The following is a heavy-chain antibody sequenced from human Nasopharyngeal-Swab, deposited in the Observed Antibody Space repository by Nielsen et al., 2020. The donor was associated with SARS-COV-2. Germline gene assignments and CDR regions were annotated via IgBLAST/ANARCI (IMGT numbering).Heavy chain of an antibody. CDR3: AREVRYAARSFGY. CDR2: ISQLGGVT. V-gene: IGHV3-11*01. CDR1: GFTFNDHF. D-gene: IGHD2-2*01. J-gene: IGHJ4*02. Sequence: GGSLRPSCTASGFTFNDHFMSWIRQSPGRGREWVSKISQLGGVTDYADFAKGRFTVSRDNSKSSLYLEMNSLRAEDTGVYYCAREVRYAARSFGYWGQGTLVTVSS.